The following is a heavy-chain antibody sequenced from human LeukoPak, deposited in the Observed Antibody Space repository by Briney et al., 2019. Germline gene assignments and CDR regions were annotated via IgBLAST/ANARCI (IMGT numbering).Heavy chain of an antibody. CDR1: GYTFTGYY. V-gene: IGHV1-2*02. J-gene: IGHJ3*02. Sequence: GASVKVSCKASGYTFTGYYMHWVRQAPGQGLEWMGWINPNSGGTNYAQKFQGRVTMTRDTSISTAYMELSRLRSDDTAVYYCTRDFFSVAGPTFDIWGQGTMVTVSS. D-gene: IGHD6-19*01. CDR3: TRDFFSVAGPTFDI. CDR2: INPNSGGT.